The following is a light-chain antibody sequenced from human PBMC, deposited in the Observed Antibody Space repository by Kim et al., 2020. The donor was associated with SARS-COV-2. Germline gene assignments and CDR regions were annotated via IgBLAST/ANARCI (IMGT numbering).Light chain of an antibody. CDR2: GAS. V-gene: IGKV3-20*01. CDR1: QSIGSTD. CDR3: QQYGSSPPYT. Sequence: PGERATLACRASQSIGSTDLAWYQQKPGQAPRLLIDGASSRVTGIPDRFSGSGCGTDFTLTISRLEPEDFAVYYCQQYGSSPPYTFGQGTKLEI. J-gene: IGKJ2*01.